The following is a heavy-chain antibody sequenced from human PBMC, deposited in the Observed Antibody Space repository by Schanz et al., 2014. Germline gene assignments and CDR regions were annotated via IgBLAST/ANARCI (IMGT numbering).Heavy chain of an antibody. CDR1: GYSFSAYY. D-gene: IGHD5-12*01. CDR2: FT. J-gene: IGHJ5*02. V-gene: IGHV1-2*06. Sequence: QVQLVQSGAELKNPGASVKVSCKASGYSFSAYYIHWMRQAPGQGLEWLGRFTHISQKFQGRVTMTRDTSITTAYMDLSGLTSDDTAVYYCAREKGHGYSGLSWGQGTLLAVSS. CDR3: AREKGHGYSGLS.